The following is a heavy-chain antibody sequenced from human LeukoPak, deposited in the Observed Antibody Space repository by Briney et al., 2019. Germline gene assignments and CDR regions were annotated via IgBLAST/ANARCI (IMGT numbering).Heavy chain of an antibody. V-gene: IGHV3-66*01. CDR2: IYSGGST. CDR1: GFTVSSNY. J-gene: IGHJ6*02. CDR3: ARDGDLAAAGPYYYYYGMDV. Sequence: PGGSLRLSCAASGFTVSSNYMCWVRQAPGKGLEWVSVIYSGGSTYYADSVKGRFTISRDNSKNTLYLQMNSLRAEDTAVYYCARDGDLAAAGPYYYYYGMDVWGQGTTVTVSS. D-gene: IGHD6-13*01.